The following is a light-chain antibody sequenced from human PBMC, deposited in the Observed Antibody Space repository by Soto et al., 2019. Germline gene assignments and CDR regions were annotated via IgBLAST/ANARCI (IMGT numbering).Light chain of an antibody. J-gene: IGLJ1*01. CDR2: EVS. CDR1: SSDVGGYNY. Sequence: QSALPQPASVSGSPGQSITISCTGTSSDVGGYNYVSWYQQHPGKAPKLMMYEVSNRPSGVSNRFSGSKSGNTASLTISGLQAEDEADYFCNSYGSTSTRDVFGTGTKVTVL. V-gene: IGLV2-14*01. CDR3: NSYGSTSTRDV.